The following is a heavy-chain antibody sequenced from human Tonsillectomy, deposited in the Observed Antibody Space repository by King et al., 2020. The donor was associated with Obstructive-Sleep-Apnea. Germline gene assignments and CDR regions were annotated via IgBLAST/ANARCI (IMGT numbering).Heavy chain of an antibody. D-gene: IGHD4-17*01. CDR2: ISFDGSDK. V-gene: IGHV3-30*04. J-gene: IGHJ4*02. Sequence: VQLVESGGGVVQPGRALRLSCAASGFTFSTYEMHGVRQAPGKGLECVAVISFDGSDKYYADSLKGRLTISRDNSNNTLSLQMNSLTTEDTAVFYCATYGDYPGSSFDYWGQGTLVTVSS. CDR3: ATYGDYPGSSFDY. CDR1: GFTFSTYE.